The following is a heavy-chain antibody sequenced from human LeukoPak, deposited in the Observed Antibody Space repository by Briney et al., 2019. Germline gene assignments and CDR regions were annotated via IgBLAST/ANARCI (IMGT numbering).Heavy chain of an antibody. CDR2: INHSGST. CDR1: GGSFSGYY. CDR3: ARVTDSSGYPHWYFDL. D-gene: IGHD3-22*01. V-gene: IGHV4-34*01. Sequence: SETLSLTCAVYGGSFSGYYWSWIRQPPGKGLEWIGEINHSGSTNYNPSLKSRVTISVDTSKNQFSLKLSSVTAADTAVYYCARVTDSSGYPHWYFDLWGRGTLVTVSS. J-gene: IGHJ2*01.